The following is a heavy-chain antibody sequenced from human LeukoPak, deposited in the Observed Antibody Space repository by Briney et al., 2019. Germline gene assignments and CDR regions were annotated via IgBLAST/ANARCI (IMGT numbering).Heavy chain of an antibody. CDR1: GGSFSGYY. V-gene: IGHV4-34*01. CDR3: ARGRRGSSSWYPRYDY. CDR2: INYSGST. Sequence: NSSETLSLTCAVYGGSFSGYYWSWIRQPPGKGLEWIGEINYSGSTNYNPSLKSRVTISVDTSKNQFSLKLSSVTAADTAVYYCARGRRGSSSWYPRYDYWGQGTLVTVSS. J-gene: IGHJ4*02. D-gene: IGHD6-13*01.